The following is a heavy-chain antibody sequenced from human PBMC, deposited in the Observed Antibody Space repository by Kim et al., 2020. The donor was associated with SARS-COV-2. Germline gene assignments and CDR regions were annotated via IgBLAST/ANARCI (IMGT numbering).Heavy chain of an antibody. CDR3: ARGGDYSGYFDY. V-gene: IGHV4-59*09. D-gene: IGHD4-4*01. J-gene: IGHJ4*02. Sequence: NSNPSLKSRVTRSVDTSKNQFSLKLSSVTAADTAVYYCARGGDYSGYFDYWGQGTLVTVSS.